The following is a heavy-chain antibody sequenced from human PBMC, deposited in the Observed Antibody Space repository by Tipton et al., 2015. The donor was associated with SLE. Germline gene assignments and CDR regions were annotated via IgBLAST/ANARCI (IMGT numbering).Heavy chain of an antibody. CDR1: GYTFTGYY. CDR2: INPNSGGT. Sequence: QLVQSGAEVKKPGASVKVSCKASGYTFTGYYMHWVRQAPGQGLEWMGWINPNSGGTNYAQKFQGRVTMTRDTSISTAYMELSRLRSGDAAVYYCARDRDYDSGDAFDIWGQGTMVTVSS. V-gene: IGHV1-2*02. CDR3: ARDRDYDSGDAFDI. J-gene: IGHJ3*02. D-gene: IGHD3-22*01.